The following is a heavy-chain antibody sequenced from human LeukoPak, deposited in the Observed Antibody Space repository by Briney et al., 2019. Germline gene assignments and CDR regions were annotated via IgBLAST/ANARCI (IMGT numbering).Heavy chain of an antibody. Sequence: GGSLRLSCAASGFTFSSYWMSWVRQAPGKGLEWVANIKQDGSEKYYVDSVKGRFTISRDNAKNSLYLQMNSLRAEDTAVYYCAKVGLGYYDSSGYSTYYFDYWGQGTLVTVSS. J-gene: IGHJ4*02. CDR2: IKQDGSEK. CDR3: AKVGLGYYDSSGYSTYYFDY. V-gene: IGHV3-7*03. D-gene: IGHD3-22*01. CDR1: GFTFSSYW.